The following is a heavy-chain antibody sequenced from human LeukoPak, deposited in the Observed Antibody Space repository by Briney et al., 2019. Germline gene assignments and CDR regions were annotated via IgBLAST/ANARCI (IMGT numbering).Heavy chain of an antibody. V-gene: IGHV4-39*01. CDR3: ARHRRTYGGNSYLDY. J-gene: IGHJ4*02. D-gene: IGHD4-23*01. CDR1: GGSISSSSYY. CDR2: IYYSGST. Sequence: PSETLSLTCTVSGGSISSSSYYWGWIRQPPGKGLEWIGSIYYSGSTNYNPSLKSRVTISVDTSKNQFSLKLSSMTAADTAVYYCARHRRTYGGNSYLDYWGQGTLVTVSS.